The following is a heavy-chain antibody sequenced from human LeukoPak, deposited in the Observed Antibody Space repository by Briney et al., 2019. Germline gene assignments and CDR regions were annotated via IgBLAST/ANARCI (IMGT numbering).Heavy chain of an antibody. D-gene: IGHD6-19*01. CDR1: GFTFGSYD. CDR3: VKAEFAEQWLAPFDN. J-gene: IGHJ4*02. V-gene: IGHV3-23*01. Sequence: GGSLRPSCAASGFTFGSYDMYCVRQAPGKGLEWVSGLSSSGGSTYYADSVKGRFTISRDNPKNTLYLQMNSLRADDTAVYYCVKAEFAEQWLAPFDNWGQGTLVTVSS. CDR2: LSSSGGST.